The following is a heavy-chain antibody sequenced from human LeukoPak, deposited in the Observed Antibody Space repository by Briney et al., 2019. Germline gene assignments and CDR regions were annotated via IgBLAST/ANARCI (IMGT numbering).Heavy chain of an antibody. CDR2: INHSGST. Sequence: PSETLSLTCAVYGGSFSGYYWSWIRQPPGKGPEWIGEINHSGSTNYNPSLKSRVTISVDTSKNQFSLKLSSVTAADTAVYYCARGRYRGAWFDPWGQGTLVTVSS. V-gene: IGHV4-34*01. D-gene: IGHD3-10*01. CDR3: ARGRYRGAWFDP. J-gene: IGHJ5*02. CDR1: GGSFSGYY.